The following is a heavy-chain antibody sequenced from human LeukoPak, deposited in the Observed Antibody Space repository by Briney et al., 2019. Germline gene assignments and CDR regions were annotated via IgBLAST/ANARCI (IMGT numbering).Heavy chain of an antibody. V-gene: IGHV4-34*01. D-gene: IGHD6-19*01. Sequence: KPSETLSLTCAVYGGSFSGYYWSWIRQPPGKGLEWIGEINHSGSTNYNPSLKSRVTISVDTSKNQFSLKLSSVTAADTAVYYCALAVAGTGLLGVDYWGQGTLVTVSS. CDR2: INHSGST. CDR1: GGSFSGYY. CDR3: ALAVAGTGLLGVDY. J-gene: IGHJ4*02.